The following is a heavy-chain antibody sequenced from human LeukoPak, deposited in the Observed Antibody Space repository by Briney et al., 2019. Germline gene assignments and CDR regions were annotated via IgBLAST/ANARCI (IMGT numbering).Heavy chain of an antibody. CDR3: ARGGATRGRFEN. V-gene: IGHV3-7*01. CDR1: GFPFNVQT. Sequence: TGGSLRLSCAASGFPFNVQTMRWVRQAPGKGLDWVASMREDGSEIYYVDSVKGRFTISRHNPKNSLYLQMSSLRADDTAVYYCARGGATRGRFENWGQGTLVTVSS. J-gene: IGHJ4*02. CDR2: MREDGSEI. D-gene: IGHD1-26*01.